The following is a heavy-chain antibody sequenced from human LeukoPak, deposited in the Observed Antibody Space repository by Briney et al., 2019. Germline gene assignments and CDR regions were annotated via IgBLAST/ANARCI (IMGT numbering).Heavy chain of an antibody. CDR2: ISWNSGSI. V-gene: IGHV3-9*02. CDR3: AKVADSSGWYYFDY. D-gene: IGHD6-19*01. Sequence: PGRSLRLSCAASGFTSDDYAMHWVRQAPGKGLEWVSGISWNSGSIGYADSVKGRFTISRDNAKNSLYLQMNSLRAEDTALYYCAKVADSSGWYYFDYWGQGTLVTVSS. CDR1: GFTSDDYA. J-gene: IGHJ4*02.